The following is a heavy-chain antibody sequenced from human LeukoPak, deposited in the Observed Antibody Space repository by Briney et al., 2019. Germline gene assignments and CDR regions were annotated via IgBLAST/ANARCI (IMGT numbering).Heavy chain of an antibody. Sequence: SETLSLTCTVSGGSISSYYWSWIRQPAGKGLEWIGRIYTSGSTNYNPSLKSRVTMSVDTSKNQFSLKLSSVTAADTAVYYCARYYYDSSRLAFDIWGQGTMVTVSS. CDR3: ARYYYDSSRLAFDI. D-gene: IGHD3-22*01. CDR1: GGSISSYY. J-gene: IGHJ3*02. V-gene: IGHV4-4*07. CDR2: IYTSGST.